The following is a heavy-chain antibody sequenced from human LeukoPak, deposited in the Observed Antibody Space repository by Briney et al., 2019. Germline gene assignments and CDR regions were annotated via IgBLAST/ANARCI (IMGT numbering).Heavy chain of an antibody. J-gene: IGHJ1*01. V-gene: IGHV1-46*01. Sequence: ASVKVSCKASGYIFTSSYIHWVRQTPGQGLEWMGMINPSGGSTGYAQKFQGRVTMTRDMSTSTVYMELSRLRSDDTAVYYCAREAACSGGSCYSPEYFQHWGQGTLVTVSS. CDR3: AREAACSGGSCYSPEYFQH. D-gene: IGHD2-15*01. CDR1: GYIFTSSY. CDR2: INPSGGST.